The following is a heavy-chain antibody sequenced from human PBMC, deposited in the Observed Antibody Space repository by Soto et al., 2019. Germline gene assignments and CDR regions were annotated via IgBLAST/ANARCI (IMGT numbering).Heavy chain of an antibody. V-gene: IGHV3-23*01. CDR3: AKYQSYYDSSGYLDSPFDY. J-gene: IGHJ4*02. CDR1: GFTFSSYS. Sequence: AGGSPGLSFAAPGFTFSSYSMSWVRQAPGKGLEWVSAISGSGGSTYYADSVKGRFTISRDNSKNTLYLQMNSLRAEDTAVYYCAKYQSYYDSSGYLDSPFDYWGQGTLVTVSS. CDR2: ISGSGGST. D-gene: IGHD3-22*01.